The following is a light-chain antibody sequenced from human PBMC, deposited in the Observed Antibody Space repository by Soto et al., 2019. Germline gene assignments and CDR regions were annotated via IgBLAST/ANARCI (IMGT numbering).Light chain of an antibody. J-gene: IGKJ2*01. CDR1: QSISSSY. CDR2: AAS. Sequence: EIVLTQSPGTLSLSPGERATLSCRASQSISSSYLAWYQQKPGQAPRLLIYAASSRATGIPDRFSGSGSGTDFTLTISRLEPEAFAVYYCQQYGSSSYTFGQGTQLEI. V-gene: IGKV3-20*01. CDR3: QQYGSSSYT.